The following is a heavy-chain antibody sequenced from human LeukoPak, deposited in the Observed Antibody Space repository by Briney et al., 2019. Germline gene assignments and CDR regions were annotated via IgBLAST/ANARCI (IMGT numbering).Heavy chain of an antibody. CDR3: AKDLYCSGGSCYSTKSYYYYYGMDV. V-gene: IGHV3-30*18. J-gene: IGHJ6*02. D-gene: IGHD2-15*01. CDR2: ISYDGSNK. CDR1: GFTFSSYG. Sequence: PGGSLRLSCAASGFTFSSYGMHWVRQAPGKGLEWVAVISYDGSNKYYADSVNGRFTISRDNSKNTLYHQMNSLRAEDTAVYYCAKDLYCSGGSCYSTKSYYYYYGMDVWGQGTTVTVSS.